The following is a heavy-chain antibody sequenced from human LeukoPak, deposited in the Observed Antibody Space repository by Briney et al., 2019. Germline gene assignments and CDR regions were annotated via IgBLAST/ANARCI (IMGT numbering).Heavy chain of an antibody. CDR1: AFSLSRNF. J-gene: IGHJ3*01. Sequence: GGSLRLSCAASAFSLSRNFMGWVRQAPGKGLEWVSLIYIGGDTYYADSVKGRFTISRDNSKNTIYLQMNSLRVEDTAVYYCAREVGSGSYLAHAFDLWGQGTMVTVSS. V-gene: IGHV3-53*01. CDR3: AREVGSGSYLAHAFDL. D-gene: IGHD1-26*01. CDR2: IYIGGDT.